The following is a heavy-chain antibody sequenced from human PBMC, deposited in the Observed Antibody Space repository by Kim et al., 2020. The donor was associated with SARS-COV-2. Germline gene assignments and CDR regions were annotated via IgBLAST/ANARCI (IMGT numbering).Heavy chain of an antibody. D-gene: IGHD3-3*01. CDR2: ISYDGSNK. J-gene: IGHJ4*02. Sequence: GGSLRLSCAASGFTFSSYAMHWVRQAPGKGLEWVAVISYDGSNKYYADSVKGRFTISRDNSKNTLYLQMNSLRAEDTAVYYCARRSDDFWSGFYYYWGQG. CDR3: ARRSDDFWSGFYYY. CDR1: GFTFSSYA. V-gene: IGHV3-30-3*01.